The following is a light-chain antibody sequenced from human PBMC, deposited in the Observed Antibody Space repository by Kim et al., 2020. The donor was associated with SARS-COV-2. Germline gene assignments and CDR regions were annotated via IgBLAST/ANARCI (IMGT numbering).Light chain of an antibody. CDR1: QSVNSW. CDR3: KQSNSYPYT. J-gene: IGKJ2*01. V-gene: IGKV1-5*03. CDR2: KAS. Sequence: DIQMTQSPSTLSASVGDSVTITCRASQSVNSWLAWYQQKPGKAPKLLICKASSLEGGVPSRFSGSGSGTDFTLTINSLQPDDLATYYCKQSNSYPYTFGQGTKLEI.